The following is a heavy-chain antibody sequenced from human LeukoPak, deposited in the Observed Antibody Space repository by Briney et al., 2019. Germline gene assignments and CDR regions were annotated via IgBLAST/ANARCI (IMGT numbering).Heavy chain of an antibody. Sequence: PGGSLRLSCAASGFTVSSNYMSWVRQAPGKGLEWVSVIYSGGSTYYADSVKGRFTIPRDNSKNTLYLQMNGLRVEDTAIYYCAKGLRGLRNRIMGDTFDLWGQGTMVAVSS. CDR1: GFTVSSNY. CDR3: AKGLRGLRNRIMGDTFDL. V-gene: IGHV3-53*01. CDR2: IYSGGST. D-gene: IGHD1-14*01. J-gene: IGHJ3*01.